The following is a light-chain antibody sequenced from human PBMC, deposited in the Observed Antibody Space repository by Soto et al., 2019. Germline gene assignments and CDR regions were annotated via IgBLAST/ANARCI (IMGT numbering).Light chain of an antibody. CDR1: QSVNSS. Sequence: EIVMTKSPATLSVSPGDRANLSCRASQSVNSSLAWYQQIPGQAPRLLSYDASTRDTGIPARFGGSGSGTEFTLTISSLQSEDFAVYYCQQYNNWPPLTFGGGTKVELK. V-gene: IGKV3-15*01. CDR2: DAS. CDR3: QQYNNWPPLT. J-gene: IGKJ4*01.